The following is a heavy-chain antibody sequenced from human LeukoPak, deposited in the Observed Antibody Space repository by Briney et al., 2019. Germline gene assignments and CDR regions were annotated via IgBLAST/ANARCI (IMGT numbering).Heavy chain of an antibody. CDR3: ARGAYYMDV. Sequence: SETLSLTCVVSGYSISSGYWWSWVRQSPGKGLEWIGEILHSGSTNYNPSLKSRVTISVDTSKNQFSLKLSSVTAADTAVYYCARGAYYMDVWGKGTTVTVSS. V-gene: IGHV4-4*02. J-gene: IGHJ6*03. CDR1: GYSISSGYW. CDR2: ILHSGST.